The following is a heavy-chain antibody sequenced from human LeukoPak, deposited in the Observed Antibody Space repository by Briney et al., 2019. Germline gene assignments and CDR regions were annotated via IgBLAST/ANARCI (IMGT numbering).Heavy chain of an antibody. CDR2: INPNSGGT. D-gene: IGHD6-13*01. J-gene: IGHJ3*02. V-gene: IGHV1-2*02. CDR1: GYTFTDFH. Sequence: GASVKVSCKASGYTFTDFHMHWVRQAPGQRPVWMGWINPNSGGTNYAQKFQGRVTMTRDMSITTAYMEVSRLRFDDTAVYYCARDQVAGSWSSDVFDIWGQGTMVTVSS. CDR3: ARDQVAGSWSSDVFDI.